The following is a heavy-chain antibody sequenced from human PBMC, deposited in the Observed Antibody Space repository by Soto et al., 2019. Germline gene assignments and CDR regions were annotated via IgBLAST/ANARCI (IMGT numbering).Heavy chain of an antibody. D-gene: IGHD2-15*01. Sequence: ASVKVSCKASGYTFTSYDINWVRQATGQGLEWMGWMNPNSGNTGYAQKFQGRVTMTRNTSISTAYMELSSLRSEDTAVHYCAREAQYCSGGSCYSVWFDPWGQGTLVTVSS. CDR2: MNPNSGNT. CDR3: AREAQYCSGGSCYSVWFDP. V-gene: IGHV1-8*01. CDR1: GYTFTSYD. J-gene: IGHJ5*02.